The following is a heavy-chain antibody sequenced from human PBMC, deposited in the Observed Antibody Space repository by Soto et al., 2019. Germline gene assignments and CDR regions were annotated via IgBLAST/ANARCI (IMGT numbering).Heavy chain of an antibody. CDR1: GYTFSSHA. Sequence: QVQLVQSGAEVKKPGASLKVSCKASGYTFSSHAMHWVRQSPGQRLEWMGWINPGNGDTEYSQKFQGRVDHTRDTSANTVYMERSSLRSEDTSVYYCARTGESGYGCFGYWGQGTRVTVSS. CDR3: ARTGESGYGCFGY. D-gene: IGHD5-12*01. CDR2: INPGNGDT. V-gene: IGHV1-3*01. J-gene: IGHJ4*02.